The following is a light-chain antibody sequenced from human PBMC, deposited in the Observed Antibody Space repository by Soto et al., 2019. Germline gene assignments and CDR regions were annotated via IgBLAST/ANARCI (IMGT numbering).Light chain of an antibody. Sequence: DIQMTQSPSSLSASVGDRVTITCRASHTIGSSLNWYQQKPGKAPKLLIYGASYLQSGVPSRFSGTGSGTDFTLTISSLQPEDFATYYCQQSYSTPQWTFGQGTKVEIK. V-gene: IGKV1-39*01. CDR2: GAS. CDR3: QQSYSTPQWT. CDR1: HTIGSS. J-gene: IGKJ1*01.